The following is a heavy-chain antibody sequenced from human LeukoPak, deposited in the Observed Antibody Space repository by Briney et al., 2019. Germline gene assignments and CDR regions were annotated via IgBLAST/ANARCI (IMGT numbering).Heavy chain of an antibody. CDR3: ARDYYDSSGYYLKADAFDI. CDR2: TSSSGSTI. D-gene: IGHD3-22*01. V-gene: IGHV3-48*03. J-gene: IGHJ3*02. CDR1: GFTFSSYE. Sequence: GGSLRLSCAASGFTFSSYEMNWVRQAPGKGLEWVSYTSSSGSTIYYADSVKGRFTISRDNAKNSLYLQMNSLRAEDTAVYYCARDYYDSSGYYLKADAFDIWGQGTMVTVSS.